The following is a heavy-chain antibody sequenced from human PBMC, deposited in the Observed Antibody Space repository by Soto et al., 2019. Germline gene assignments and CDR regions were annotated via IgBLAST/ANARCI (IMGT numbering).Heavy chain of an antibody. CDR3: ARLRSCSGGSCCGEY. J-gene: IGHJ4*02. V-gene: IGHV5-51*01. Sequence: GELNKICSKGSGYRFITYWSGWVSKMHGKGLEWMGIIYPGDSDTRYSPSFQGQVTISVDKSITTAYLQWASLKASDTAMYYCARLRSCSGGSCCGEYWGQGTLVTVPS. CDR1: GYRFITYW. D-gene: IGHD2-15*01. CDR2: IYPGDSDT.